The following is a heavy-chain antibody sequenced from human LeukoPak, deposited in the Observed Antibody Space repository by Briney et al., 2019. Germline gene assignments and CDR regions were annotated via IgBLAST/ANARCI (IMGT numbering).Heavy chain of an antibody. V-gene: IGHV1-18*04. CDR1: GYTFTGYY. D-gene: IGHD6-13*01. Sequence: GASVKVSCKASGYTFTGYYMHWVRQAPGQGLEWMGWISAYNGNTNYAQKLQGRVTMTTDTSTSTAYMELRSLRSDDTAVYYCARYSSSYYYYYYYMDVWGKGTTVTVSS. CDR3: ARYSSSYYYYYYYMDV. CDR2: ISAYNGNT. J-gene: IGHJ6*03.